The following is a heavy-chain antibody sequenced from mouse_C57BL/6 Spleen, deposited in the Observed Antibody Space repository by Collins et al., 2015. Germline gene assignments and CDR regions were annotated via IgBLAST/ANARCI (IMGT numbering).Heavy chain of an antibody. CDR3: ARCDYDGATGYYYAMDY. CDR1: GYTFTGYW. V-gene: IGHV1-9*01. D-gene: IGHD2-4*01. Sequence: QVQLQQSGAELMKPGASVKLSCKATGYTFTGYWIEWVKQRPGHGLEWIGEILPGSGSTNYNEKFKGKATFTADTSSNTAYMQLSSLTTEDSAIYYCARCDYDGATGYYYAMDYWGQGTSVTVSS. J-gene: IGHJ4*01. CDR2: ILPGSGST.